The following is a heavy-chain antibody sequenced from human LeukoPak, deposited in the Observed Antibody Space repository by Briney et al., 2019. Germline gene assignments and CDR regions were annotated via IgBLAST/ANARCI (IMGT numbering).Heavy chain of an antibody. CDR3: AGSTVTRLAEYFQH. J-gene: IGHJ1*01. CDR2: IIPIFGTA. Sequence: SVKVSRKASGGTFSSYAISWVRQAPGQGLEWMGGIIPIFGTANYAQKFQGRVTITADESTSTAYMELSSLRSEDTAVYYCAGSTVTRLAEYFQHWGQGTLVTVSS. V-gene: IGHV1-69*01. CDR1: GGTFSSYA. D-gene: IGHD4-17*01.